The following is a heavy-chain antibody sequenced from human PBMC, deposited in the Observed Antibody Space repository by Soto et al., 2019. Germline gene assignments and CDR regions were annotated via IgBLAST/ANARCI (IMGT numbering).Heavy chain of an antibody. Sequence: EVQLVESGGGLVQPGGSLRLSCAVSGFAVNYMSWVRQAPGKGLEWLSVIYSGGSTYYADSVRGRFIISRDTYKNTLYIQMTSLRVEDTALYYCAIDGSDHWGQGTLVTVSS. D-gene: IGHD2-2*03. V-gene: IGHV3-66*01. CDR1: GFAVNY. CDR3: AIDGSDH. J-gene: IGHJ4*02. CDR2: IYSGGST.